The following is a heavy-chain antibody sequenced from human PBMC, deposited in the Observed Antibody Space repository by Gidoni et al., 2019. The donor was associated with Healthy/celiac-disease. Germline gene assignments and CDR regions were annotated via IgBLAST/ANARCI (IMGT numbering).Heavy chain of an antibody. J-gene: IGHJ6*02. CDR2: TYYRSKWYN. Sequence: QVQLQQSGPGLVKPSQTLSLTCAISGDSVSSNSAAWNWLRQSPSRGLEWLGRTYYRSKWYNDYAVSVKSRITINPDTSKNQFSLQLNSVTPEDTAVYYCARDPGYCSGGSCRNYYYYYGMDVWGQGTTVTVSS. CDR1: GDSVSSNSAA. CDR3: ARDPGYCSGGSCRNYYYYYGMDV. D-gene: IGHD2-15*01. V-gene: IGHV6-1*01.